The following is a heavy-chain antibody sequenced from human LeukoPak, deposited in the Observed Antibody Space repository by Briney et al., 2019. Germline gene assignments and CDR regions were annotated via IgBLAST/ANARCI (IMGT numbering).Heavy chain of an antibody. J-gene: IGHJ4*02. CDR2: ISSSSSYI. V-gene: IGHV3-21*01. CDR1: GFTFSSYS. D-gene: IGHD3-10*01. CDR3: ARDPSVQGGENYFDY. Sequence: PGGSLRLSCAASGFTFSSYSMNWVRQAPGKGLEWVSSISSSSSYIYYADSVKGRFTISRDNAKNSLYMQMNSLRAEDTAVYYCARDPSVQGGENYFDYWGQGTLVTVSS.